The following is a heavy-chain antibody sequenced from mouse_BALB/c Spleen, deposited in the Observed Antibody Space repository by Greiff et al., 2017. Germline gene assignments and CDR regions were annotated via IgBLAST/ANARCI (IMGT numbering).Heavy chain of an antibody. J-gene: IGHJ1*01. CDR2: ISSGGSYT. CDR3: ALTGGYFDV. CDR1: GFTFSSYG. D-gene: IGHD4-1*01. V-gene: IGHV5-6*03. Sequence: EVMLVESGGGLVQPGGSRKLSCAASGFTFSSYGMSWVRQTPDKRLEWVATISSGGSYTYYPDSVKGRFTISRDNAKNTLYLQMSSLKSEDTAMYYCALTGGYFDVWGAGTTVTVSS.